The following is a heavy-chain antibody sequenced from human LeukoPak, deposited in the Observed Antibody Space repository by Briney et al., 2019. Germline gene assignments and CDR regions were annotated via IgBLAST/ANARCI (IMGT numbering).Heavy chain of an antibody. CDR2: IYHSGST. V-gene: IGHV4-4*02. CDR1: GGSISSSNW. J-gene: IGHJ5*02. CDR3: ARDSSVYSASGSSLWFDP. Sequence: SETLSLTCAVSGGSISSSNWWSWVRQPPGKGLEWIGEIYHSGSTNYNPSLKSRVTISVDKSKNQFSLKLSSVTAADTAVYYCARDSSVYSASGSSLWFDPWGQGTLVTVSS. D-gene: IGHD3-10*01.